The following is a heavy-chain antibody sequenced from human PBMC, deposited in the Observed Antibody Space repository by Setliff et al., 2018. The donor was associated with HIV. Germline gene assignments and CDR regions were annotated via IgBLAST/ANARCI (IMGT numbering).Heavy chain of an antibody. V-gene: IGHV4-38-2*01. Sequence: SETLSLTCPVSGYSISSGYYWGWIRQPPGRGLEWIGAIHHSGNTYYNPSLKSRVTISVDTSKNLFSLKVNSVTTADTAVYYCARHDITLVRGLVWGQGTTVTVSS. J-gene: IGHJ6*02. CDR2: IHHSGNT. D-gene: IGHD3-10*01. CDR1: GYSISSGYY. CDR3: ARHDITLVRGLV.